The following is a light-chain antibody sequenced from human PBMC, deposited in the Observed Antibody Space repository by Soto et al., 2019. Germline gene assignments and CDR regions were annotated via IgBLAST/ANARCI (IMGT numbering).Light chain of an antibody. CDR1: QSVSSN. V-gene: IGKV3-15*01. CDR3: QQYDNWPPTT. Sequence: EIVMTQSPATLSVSPGERATLSCRASQSVSSNISWYQQKTGQAPRILIYGASTRTPGIPARFSGSGSGTEFTLTISSLQSEDFSVYYCQQYDNWPPTTFGQGTKLEIK. J-gene: IGKJ2*01. CDR2: GAS.